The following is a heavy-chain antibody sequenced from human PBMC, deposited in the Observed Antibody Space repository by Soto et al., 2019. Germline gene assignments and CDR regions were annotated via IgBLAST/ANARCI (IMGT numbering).Heavy chain of an antibody. CDR2: ISAYNGNT. CDR1: GYTFTSYG. V-gene: IGHV1-18*01. Sequence: QVQLVQSGAEVKKPGASVTVSCKASGYTFTSYGICWVRQAPAQGLEWKGGISAYNGNTNDAQKLQRRVTMTTATSTSTAYMELWSLRSDDTAVDYCACSSRRPYDYWGQGTLVTVSS. CDR3: ACSSRRPYDY. J-gene: IGHJ4*02. D-gene: IGHD6-6*01.